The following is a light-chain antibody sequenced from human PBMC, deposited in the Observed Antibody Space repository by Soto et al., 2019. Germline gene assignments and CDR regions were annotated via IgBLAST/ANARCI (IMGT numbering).Light chain of an antibody. V-gene: IGLV2-14*01. J-gene: IGLJ1*01. Sequence: QSALTQPASVSGSPGQSITVSCTGTSSDIGGYNYVSWYQQHPGKAPKLMVYEVTNRPSGVSDRFSGSKSGNTASLTISGLQADDEGYYYCSSYTSRSTLYVFGTGTKLPVL. CDR2: EVT. CDR3: SSYTSRSTLYV. CDR1: SSDIGGYNY.